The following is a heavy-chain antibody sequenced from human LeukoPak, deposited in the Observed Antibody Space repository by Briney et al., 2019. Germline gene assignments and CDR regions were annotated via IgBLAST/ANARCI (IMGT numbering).Heavy chain of an antibody. Sequence: GASVKVSCKASGYTFTGYYMHWVRQAPGQGLEWMGWINPNSGGTNYAQKFQGRVTMTRDTSISTAYMELSRLRSDDTAVYYCARGLRGYCSSTSCYLYYYYYMDVWGKGTTVTVSS. CDR2: INPNSGGT. CDR3: ARGLRGYCSSTSCYLYYYYYMDV. CDR1: GYTFTGYY. D-gene: IGHD2-2*01. J-gene: IGHJ6*03. V-gene: IGHV1-2*02.